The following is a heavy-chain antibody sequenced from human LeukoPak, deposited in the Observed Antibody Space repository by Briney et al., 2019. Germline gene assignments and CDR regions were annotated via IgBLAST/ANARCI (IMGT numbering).Heavy chain of an antibody. CDR1: GYSISSGYY. CDR2: IYHSGST. CDR3: ARLRKGEDYFDY. Sequence: SSETLSLTCAVSGYSISSGYYWGWIRQPPGKGLEWIGSIYHSGSTYYNPSLKSRVTISVDTSKNQFSLKLSSVTAADTAVYYCARLRKGEDYFDYWGQGTLVTVSS. V-gene: IGHV4-38-2*01. J-gene: IGHJ4*02. D-gene: IGHD3-10*01.